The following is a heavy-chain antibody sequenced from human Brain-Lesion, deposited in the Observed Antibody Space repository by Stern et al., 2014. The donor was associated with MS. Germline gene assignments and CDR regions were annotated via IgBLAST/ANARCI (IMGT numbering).Heavy chain of an antibody. CDR3: ARGSDT. J-gene: IGHJ5*02. D-gene: IGHD2-15*01. CDR2: IKEDGSET. V-gene: IGHV3-7*01. Sequence: EVQLVESGGGLVQPGGSLRLSCAASGVTFSSYWMNWVRQAPGKGLEWMANIKEDGSETYYVDSVKGRFTISRDNAKNSLYLQMNSLRAEDTAVYYCARGSDTWGQGTLVTVSS. CDR1: GVTFSSYW.